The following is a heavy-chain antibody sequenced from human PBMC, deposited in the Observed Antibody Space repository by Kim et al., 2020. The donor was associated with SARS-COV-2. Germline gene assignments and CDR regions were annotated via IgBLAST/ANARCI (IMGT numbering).Heavy chain of an antibody. CDR1: GGSFSAFY. Sequence: SETLSLTCAVYGGSFSAFYWTWIRQPPGKGLEWIGEISHSGTTYYNPSLKSRVTISIDTSKNQFSLKLSSVTAADTAVYYCATLYYDSSPEKSGSDHWGQGTLVTVSS. V-gene: IGHV4-34*01. J-gene: IGHJ4*02. CDR3: ATLYYDSSPEKSGSDH. D-gene: IGHD3-22*01. CDR2: ISHSGTT.